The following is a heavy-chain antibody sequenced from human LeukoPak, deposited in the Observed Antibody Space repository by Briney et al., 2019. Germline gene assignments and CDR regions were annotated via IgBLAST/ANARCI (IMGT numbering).Heavy chain of an antibody. J-gene: IGHJ3*02. D-gene: IGHD2-15*01. CDR1: GGSIRNDNYY. Sequence: SETLSLTCTVSGGSIRNDNYYWSWIRQPPGKGLEWIGYIYSSGTTYYNPSLKSRLTISIDTSKNHFSLELSSVTAADTAVYYCARDLRYCSGGSCYGDAFDTWGQGTMVTVSS. V-gene: IGHV4-30-4*01. CDR3: ARDLRYCSGGSCYGDAFDT. CDR2: IYSSGTT.